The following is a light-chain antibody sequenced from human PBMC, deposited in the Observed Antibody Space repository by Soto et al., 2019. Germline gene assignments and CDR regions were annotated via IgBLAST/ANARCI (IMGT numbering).Light chain of an antibody. J-gene: IGKJ4*01. CDR1: QTVRNNY. Sequence: EFVLTQSPGTLSLSPGERATLSCRASQTVRNNYLAWYQQKPGQAPRLLIYDASSRATGIPDRFSGGGSGTDFTPTISRLEPEDFAVYYCQQFSSYPPTFGGGTKVDIK. V-gene: IGKV3-20*01. CDR2: DAS. CDR3: QQFSSYPPT.